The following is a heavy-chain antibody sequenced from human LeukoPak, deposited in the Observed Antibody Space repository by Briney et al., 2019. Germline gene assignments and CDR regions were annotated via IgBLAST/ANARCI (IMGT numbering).Heavy chain of an antibody. J-gene: IGHJ5*02. CDR1: GFTFSSYA. CDR2: IYYSGST. CDR3: ARLVSGGILWFDP. Sequence: GSLRLSCAASGFTFSSYAMSWVRQAPGKGLEWIGRIYYSGSTYYNPSLKSRVTISVDTSKNQFSLKLSSVTAADTAVYYCARLVSGGILWFDPWGQGTLVTVSS. D-gene: IGHD2-15*01. V-gene: IGHV4-39*01.